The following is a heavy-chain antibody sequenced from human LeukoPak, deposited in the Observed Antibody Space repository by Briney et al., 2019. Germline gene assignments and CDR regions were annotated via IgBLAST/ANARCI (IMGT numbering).Heavy chain of an antibody. V-gene: IGHV5-51*01. CDR3: ATQPRRERWLQSYFDY. J-gene: IGHJ4*02. CDR1: GYSFTSYW. D-gene: IGHD5-24*01. CDR2: INPGDSDT. Sequence: HGESLKISCQGSGYSFTSYWIGWVRQMPGKGLEWMGSINPGDSDTRYSPSFQGQVTISADKSINTAYLQWSSLQASDTAIYYCATQPRRERWLQSYFDYWGQGTLVTVSS.